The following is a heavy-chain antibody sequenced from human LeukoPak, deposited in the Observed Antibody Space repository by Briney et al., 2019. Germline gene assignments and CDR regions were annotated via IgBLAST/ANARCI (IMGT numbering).Heavy chain of an antibody. D-gene: IGHD1-20*01. V-gene: IGHV3-30*01. CDR2: ISYDGSNK. J-gene: IGHJ4*02. CDR3: ARDIITGVFDY. CDR1: GFTFSSYA. Sequence: GGSLGLSCAAPGFTFSSYAMHWVGQAPGKGLEWVAVISYDGSNKYYADSVKGRFTISRDNSKNALYLQMNSLRAEDTAVYYCARDIITGVFDYWGQGTLATVSS.